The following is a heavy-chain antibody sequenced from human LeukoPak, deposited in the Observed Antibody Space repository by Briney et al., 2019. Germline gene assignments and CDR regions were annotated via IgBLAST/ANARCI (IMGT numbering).Heavy chain of an antibody. Sequence: GASVKVSCKVSGNTLTELSMHWVRQAPGKGLEWMGGFDPEDGETLYAQKFQGRFTMNEDTSTDTAYMELSGLSSEDTAIYYCATELTGAFDSWGHGTLITVSS. V-gene: IGHV1-24*01. D-gene: IGHD7-27*01. CDR3: ATELTGAFDS. CDR1: GNTLTELS. J-gene: IGHJ5*01. CDR2: FDPEDGET.